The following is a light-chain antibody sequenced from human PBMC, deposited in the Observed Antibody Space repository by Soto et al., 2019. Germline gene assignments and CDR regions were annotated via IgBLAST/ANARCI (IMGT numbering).Light chain of an antibody. J-gene: IGKJ1*01. Sequence: GDRVTITCRASEKINKRLAWYQQKPGKAPKLLISDASSLESGVQSRFSGSGSGTEFTLTISSLQPDDFATYYCKQCNSYPWTFGQGTKVDIK. CDR1: EKINKR. V-gene: IGKV1-5*01. CDR3: KQCNSYPWT. CDR2: DAS.